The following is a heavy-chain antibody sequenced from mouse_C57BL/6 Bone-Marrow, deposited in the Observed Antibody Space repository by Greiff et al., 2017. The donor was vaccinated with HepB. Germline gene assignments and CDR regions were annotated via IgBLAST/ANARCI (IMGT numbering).Heavy chain of an antibody. CDR1: GYTFTRYW. V-gene: IGHV1-59*01. D-gene: IGHD2-3*01. J-gene: IGHJ4*01. CDR3: TRDYDGYYFYAMDY. Sequence: QVQLKQPGAELVRPGPSVKLSCTASGYTFTRYWMHWVKQRPGQGLEWIGVIDPSDSYTNYNQKFKGKATLTEEKSSSTAYLQLSSLTSEDSAVYFCTRDYDGYYFYAMDYWGQGTSVTVSS. CDR2: IDPSDSYT.